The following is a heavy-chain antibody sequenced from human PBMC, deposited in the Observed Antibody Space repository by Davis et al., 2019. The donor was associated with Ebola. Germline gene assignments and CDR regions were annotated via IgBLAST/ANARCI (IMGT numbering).Heavy chain of an antibody. J-gene: IGHJ4*02. CDR1: GFTFTSSA. V-gene: IGHV1-58*01. D-gene: IGHD4-17*01. CDR2: IVVGSGNT. Sequence: AASVKVSCKASGFTFTSSAVQWVRQARGQRLEWIGWIVVGSGNTNYAQKFQERVTITRDMSTSTAYMELSSLRSEDTAVYYCASRGGYGDPYFDYWGQGTLVTVSS. CDR3: ASRGGYGDPYFDY.